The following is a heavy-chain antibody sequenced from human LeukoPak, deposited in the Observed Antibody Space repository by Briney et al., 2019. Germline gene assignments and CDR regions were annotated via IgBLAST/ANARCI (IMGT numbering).Heavy chain of an antibody. CDR3: ARESSGSGNWYFDL. Sequence: PGGSLRLSCAASGFTFSSYSMNWVRQAPGKGLEWVSSISSSSSYIYYADSVKGRFTISRDNAKNSLYLQMTSLRAEDTAVYYCARESSGSGNWYFDLWGRGTLVTVSS. CDR1: GFTFSSYS. J-gene: IGHJ2*01. CDR2: ISSSSSYI. V-gene: IGHV3-21*01. D-gene: IGHD3-10*01.